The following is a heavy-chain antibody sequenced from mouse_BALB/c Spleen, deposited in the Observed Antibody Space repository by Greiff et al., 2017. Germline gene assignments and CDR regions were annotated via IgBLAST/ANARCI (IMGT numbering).Heavy chain of an antibody. D-gene: IGHD2-14*01. J-gene: IGHJ4*01. CDR3: ARREYYRYDEGYYAMDY. Sequence: EVKLMESGGDLVKPGGSLKLSCAASGFTFSSYGMSWVRQTPDKRLEWVATISGGGSYTYYPDSVKGRFTISRDNAKNTLYLQMSSLKSEDTAMYYCARREYYRYDEGYYAMDYWGQGTSVTVSS. CDR1: GFTFSSYG. CDR2: ISGGGSYT. V-gene: IGHV5-6*02.